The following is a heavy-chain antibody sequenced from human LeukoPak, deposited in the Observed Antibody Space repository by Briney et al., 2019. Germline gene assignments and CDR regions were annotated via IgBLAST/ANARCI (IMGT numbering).Heavy chain of an antibody. CDR2: IDYSGTT. J-gene: IGHJ3*02. V-gene: IGHV4-59*01. Sequence: SETLSLTCNVSGGSISTYFWNWIRQPPGKGLEWIAYIDYSGTTSYNPSLKSRVTISIDTSTNQFSLKLRSVTSADTAVYYCVRGRRHTGYHDASDIWGQGTMVTVSS. CDR1: GGSISTYF. D-gene: IGHD5-12*01. CDR3: VRGRRHTGYHDASDI.